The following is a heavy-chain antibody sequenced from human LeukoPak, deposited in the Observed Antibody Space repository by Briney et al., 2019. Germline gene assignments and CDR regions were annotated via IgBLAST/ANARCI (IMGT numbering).Heavy chain of an antibody. CDR3: AKVEGRTIFGVVRRNWFDP. D-gene: IGHD3-3*01. J-gene: IGHJ5*02. CDR1: GFTFSIYA. CDR2: ISGSGGST. Sequence: GGSLRLSCAASGFTFSIYAMSWVRQAPGKGLEWVSAISGSGGSTYYADSVKGRFTISRDNSKNTLYLQMNSLRAEDTAVYYCAKVEGRTIFGVVRRNWFDPWGQGTLVTVSS. V-gene: IGHV3-23*01.